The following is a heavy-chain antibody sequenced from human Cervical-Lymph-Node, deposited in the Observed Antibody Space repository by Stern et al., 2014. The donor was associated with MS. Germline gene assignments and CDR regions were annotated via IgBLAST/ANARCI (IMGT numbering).Heavy chain of an antibody. V-gene: IGHV4-31*03. Sequence: QMQLQESGPGLVKPSQTLSLTCTVSGGSISSGGYYWSWIRQHPGKDLEWIGYIYYSESTYYNPSLKSRVTISADTSKNQFSLKLSSVTAADTAVYYCARFSYNFWSGYYTVDYWGQGTLVTVSS. CDR2: IYYSEST. CDR3: ARFSYNFWSGYYTVDY. J-gene: IGHJ4*02. D-gene: IGHD3-3*01. CDR1: GGSISSGGYY.